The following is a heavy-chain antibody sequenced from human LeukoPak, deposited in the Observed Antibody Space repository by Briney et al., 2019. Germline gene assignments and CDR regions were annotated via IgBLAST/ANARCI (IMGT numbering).Heavy chain of an antibody. V-gene: IGHV3-66*01. J-gene: IGHJ4*02. Sequence: RGSLRLSCAASGFSVSSNYMSWVRQAPGKGLEWVSVIYSGGSIYYADSVKGRFTSSRDNSKNTMYLQMNSLRAEDTAVYYCARDSQKGLWGQGTLVTVSS. CDR3: ARDSQKGL. CDR1: GFSVSSNY. CDR2: IYSGGSI.